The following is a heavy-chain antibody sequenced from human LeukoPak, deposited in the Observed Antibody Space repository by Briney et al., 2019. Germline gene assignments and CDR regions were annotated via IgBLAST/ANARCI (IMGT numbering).Heavy chain of an antibody. CDR3: ARGIPYYYDSSGPGGGYWFDP. D-gene: IGHD3-22*01. V-gene: IGHV4-34*01. CDR2: INHSGST. J-gene: IGHJ5*02. CDR1: GGSFSGYY. Sequence: PSETLSLTCAVYGGSFSGYYWSWIRQPPGKGLEWIGEINHSGSTNYNPSLKSRVTISVDTSKNQFSLKLSSVTAADTAVYYCARGIPYYYDSSGPGGGYWFDPWGRGTLVTVSS.